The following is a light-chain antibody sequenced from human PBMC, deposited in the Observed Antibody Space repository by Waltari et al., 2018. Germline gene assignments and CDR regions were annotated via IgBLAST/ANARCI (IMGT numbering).Light chain of an antibody. CDR2: ANN. J-gene: IGLJ3*02. CDR3: AAWDDSLNGVM. V-gene: IGLV1-44*01. Sequence: QSVLTQAPSVSGTPGQRVTCSCSGCSPDVGSNTVNWYQQAPGTAPKLLTFANNHRPSGVPDRFSGSKSGTSASLASSGLQSEDEAEYYCAAWDDSLNGVMFGGGTKLTVL. CDR1: SPDVGSNT.